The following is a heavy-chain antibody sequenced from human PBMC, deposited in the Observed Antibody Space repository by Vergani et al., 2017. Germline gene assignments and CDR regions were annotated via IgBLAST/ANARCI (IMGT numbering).Heavy chain of an antibody. D-gene: IGHD1-26*01. Sequence: QVQLQESGPGLVKPSQTLSLTCTVSGGSISSGSYYWSWIRQPAGKGLEWIGRIYTSGSTNYNPSLKSRVTISVDTSKNQFSLKLSSVTAADTAVYYCARADSGSYWLVNWGSGHNWFDPWGQGTLVTVSS. J-gene: IGHJ5*02. V-gene: IGHV4-61*02. CDR2: IYTSGST. CDR1: GGSISSGSYY. CDR3: ARADSGSYWLVNWGSGHNWFDP.